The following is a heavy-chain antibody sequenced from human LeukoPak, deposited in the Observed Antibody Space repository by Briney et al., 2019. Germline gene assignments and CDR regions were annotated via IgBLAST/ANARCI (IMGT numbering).Heavy chain of an antibody. V-gene: IGHV5-51*01. Sequence: GESLKISCKGSGYSFTSYWIGWVRQMPGKGLEWMGIIYPGDSDTRYSPSFQGRVTISADKSISTAYLQWSSLKASDTAMYYCARIVVVTAIPLDAFDIWGQGTMVTVSS. CDR3: ARIVVVTAIPLDAFDI. CDR2: IYPGDSDT. J-gene: IGHJ3*02. D-gene: IGHD2-21*02. CDR1: GYSFTSYW.